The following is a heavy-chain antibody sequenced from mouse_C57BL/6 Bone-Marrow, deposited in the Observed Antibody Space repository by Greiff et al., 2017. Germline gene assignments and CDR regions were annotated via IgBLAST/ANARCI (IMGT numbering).Heavy chain of an antibody. Sequence: EVKLMESGEGLVKPGGSLKLSCAASGFTFRRYAMSWVRQTPEKRLEWVAYISSGGDYIYYADTVKGRCTIFRNNTRNTLYLHMGSLKSEDTAMYYCTREVSSNPYAMDYWGQGNSVPGSA. D-gene: IGHD2-5*01. CDR2: ISSGGDYI. V-gene: IGHV5-9-1*02. CDR1: GFTFRRYA. J-gene: IGHJ4*01. CDR3: TREVSSNPYAMDY.